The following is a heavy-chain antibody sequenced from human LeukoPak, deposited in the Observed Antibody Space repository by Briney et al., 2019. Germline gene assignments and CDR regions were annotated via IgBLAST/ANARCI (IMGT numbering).Heavy chain of an antibody. CDR3: AXXRYXXXXPHFDY. V-gene: IGHV1-2*04. CDR2: INPNSGGX. CDR1: GYTFTGYY. Sequence: GASVKVSCKASGYTFTGYYMHWVRQAPGQGLEWMGWINPNSGGXXXXXXXXXXVTMTRDTSISTAYMELSRLRSDDTAVYYCAXXRYXXXXPHFDYWGQGTLVTVSS. J-gene: IGHJ4*02. D-gene: IGHD2-2*01.